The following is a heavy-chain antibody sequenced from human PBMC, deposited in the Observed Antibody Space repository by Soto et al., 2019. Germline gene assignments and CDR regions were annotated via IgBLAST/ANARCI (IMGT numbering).Heavy chain of an antibody. D-gene: IGHD3-22*01. J-gene: IGHJ3*02. V-gene: IGHV3-30*18. CDR1: GFTFSSYG. CDR2: ISYDGSNK. CDR3: AKGLYYYDPGAFDI. Sequence: PGGSLRLSCAASGFTFSSYGMHWVRQAPGKGLEWVAVISYDGSNKYYADSVKGRFTISRDNSKNTLYLQMNSLRAEDTAVYYCAKGLYYYDPGAFDIWGQGTMVTVSS.